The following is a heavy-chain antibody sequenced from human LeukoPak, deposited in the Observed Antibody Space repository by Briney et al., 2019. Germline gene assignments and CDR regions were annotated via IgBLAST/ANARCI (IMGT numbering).Heavy chain of an antibody. CDR2: IIYDGTNA. Sequence: GRSLRLSCAASGFTFDSYSMHWVRQAPGKGLEWVSVIIYDGTNAHYADSVKGRFTVSRDNSRNTLFLRMNSLRPDDTAVYYCARDPGTRYSVKVGYYFDYWGQGTLVTVSS. J-gene: IGHJ4*02. CDR1: GFTFDSYS. CDR3: ARDPGTRYSVKVGYYFDY. D-gene: IGHD1-26*01. V-gene: IGHV3-30-3*01.